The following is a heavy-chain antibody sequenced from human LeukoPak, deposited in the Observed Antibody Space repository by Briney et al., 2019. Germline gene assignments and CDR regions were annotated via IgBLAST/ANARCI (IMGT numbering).Heavy chain of an antibody. CDR2: IKSKTDGGTT. Sequence: PGGSLRLSCAASGFTFSSYAMSWVRQAPGKGLEWVGRIKSKTDGGTTDYAAPVKGRFTISRDDSKNTLYLQMNSLKTEDTAVYYCTTRFRAIVVAPAAIEDYWGQGTLVTVSS. CDR3: TTRFRAIVVAPAAIEDY. D-gene: IGHD2-2*01. J-gene: IGHJ4*02. V-gene: IGHV3-15*01. CDR1: GFTFSSYA.